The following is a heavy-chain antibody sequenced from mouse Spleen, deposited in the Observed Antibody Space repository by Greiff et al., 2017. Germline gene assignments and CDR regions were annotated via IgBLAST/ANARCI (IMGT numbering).Heavy chain of an antibody. Sequence: EVKLMESGGGLVKPEGSLKLSCAASGFAFSSYGMAWVRQTPEKRLEWVATISNGVVSTYYPDNVKGRFNISRDNAKNTLYLQMSSLKSEDTAMYYCTRHGVYGNRYYYAMDYWGQGTSVTVSS. CDR1: GFAFSSYG. CDR2: ISNGVVST. CDR3: TRHGVYGNRYYYAMDY. D-gene: IGHD2-1*01. V-gene: IGHV5-12-1*01. J-gene: IGHJ4*01.